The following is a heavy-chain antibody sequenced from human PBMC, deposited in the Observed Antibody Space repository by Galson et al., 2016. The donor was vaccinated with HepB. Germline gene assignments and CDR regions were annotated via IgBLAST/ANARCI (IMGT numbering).Heavy chain of an antibody. CDR1: GFTFTHYA. CDR2: ISGSGGNT. V-gene: IGHV3-23*01. CDR3: AKDYVERFLQWDHYYGMDV. D-gene: IGHD3-3*01. Sequence: SLRLSCATSGFTFTHYAMSWVRQAPGKGLEWVSGISGSGGNTYYADSVKGRFTISRDNSRSTLNLQLNSLRAEDTAVSYCAKDYVERFLQWDHYYGMDVWGQGTTVIVSS. J-gene: IGHJ6*02.